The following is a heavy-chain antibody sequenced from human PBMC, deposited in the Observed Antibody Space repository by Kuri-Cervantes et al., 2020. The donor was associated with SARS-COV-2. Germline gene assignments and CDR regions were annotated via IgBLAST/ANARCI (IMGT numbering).Heavy chain of an antibody. Sequence: GGSLRLSCAASGFTFSSYAMSWVRQAPGKGLEWVSAISGSGGSTYYADSVKGRFAISRDNSKNTLYLQMNSLRAEDTAVYYSAKGDYCSSTSCYSYYYYYGMDVWGQGTTVTVSS. CDR2: ISGSGGST. J-gene: IGHJ6*02. D-gene: IGHD2-2*01. CDR1: GFTFSSYA. V-gene: IGHV3-23*01. CDR3: AKGDYCSSTSCYSYYYYYGMDV.